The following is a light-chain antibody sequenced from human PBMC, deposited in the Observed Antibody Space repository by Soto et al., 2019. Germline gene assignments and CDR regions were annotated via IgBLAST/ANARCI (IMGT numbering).Light chain of an antibody. J-gene: IGKJ3*01. Sequence: QKPGKAPNLLIYAASSLHSGVPSRFSCSGSGTDFTLSIRSLQPEDFATYFCQQSYSTTPTFGPGTNVEIK. CDR3: QQSYSTTPT. V-gene: IGKV1-39*01. CDR2: AAS.